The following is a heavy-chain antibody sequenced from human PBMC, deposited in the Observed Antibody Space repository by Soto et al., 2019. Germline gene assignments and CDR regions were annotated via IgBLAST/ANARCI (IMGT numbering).Heavy chain of an antibody. D-gene: IGHD3-10*01. CDR3: ARVGPYDSGRYMLRYNWFDP. CDR1: GFSVSSSH. J-gene: IGHJ5*02. CDR2: IYSGGAT. Sequence: EVQLVDSGGGLIQPGGSLRLSCAAAGFSVSSSHMNWVRQAPGKGLEWVSIIYSGGATNYAVSVKGRFTISRDKPKNTIYLQMNSLRVEDTAVYYCARVGPYDSGRYMLRYNWFDPWGQGTLVTVSS. V-gene: IGHV3-53*01.